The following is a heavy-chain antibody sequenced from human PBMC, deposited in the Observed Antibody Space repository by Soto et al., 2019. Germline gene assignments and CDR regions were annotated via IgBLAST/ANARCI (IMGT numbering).Heavy chain of an antibody. D-gene: IGHD6-19*01. J-gene: IGHJ4*02. V-gene: IGHV4-34*01. CDR2: INHSGST. CDR3: ARGSEREIAVAYFFDY. CDR1: GGSFSGYY. Sequence: PSETLSLTCAVYGGSFSGYYWSWIRQPPGKGLEWIGEINHSGSTNYNPSLKSRVTISVDTSKNQFSLKLSSVTAADTAVYYCARGSEREIAVAYFFDYWGQGTLVTVSS.